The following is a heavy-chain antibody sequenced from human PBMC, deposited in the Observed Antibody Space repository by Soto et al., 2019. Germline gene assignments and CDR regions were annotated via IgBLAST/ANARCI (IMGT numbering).Heavy chain of an antibody. Sequence: GGSLRLSCAASGFTFSSYAMHWVRQAPGKGLEWVAVISYDGSNKYYADSVKGRFTISRDNSKNTLSLQMNSLRAEDTAVYYCVKASTVTTPLDYWGQGTLVTVSS. CDR3: VKASTVTTPLDY. V-gene: IGHV3-30-3*01. CDR2: ISYDGSNK. D-gene: IGHD4-17*01. CDR1: GFTFSSYA. J-gene: IGHJ4*02.